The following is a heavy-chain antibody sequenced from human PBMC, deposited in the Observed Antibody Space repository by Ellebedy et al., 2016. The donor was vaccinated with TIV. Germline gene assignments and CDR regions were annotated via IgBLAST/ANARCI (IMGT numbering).Heavy chain of an antibody. CDR2: LNYGGES. Sequence: MPSETLSLTCGVSGGSIDSDNYWSWIRQPPGKGLEWIGSLNYGGESYFDPSLKSRVTMSLDTSKNQFYLKVNSVTAADTAIYYCASHRGFYSGWSFDYWGQGTLTTVSS. D-gene: IGHD5-12*01. CDR1: GGSIDSDNY. J-gene: IGHJ4*02. V-gene: IGHV4-39*07. CDR3: ASHRGFYSGWSFDY.